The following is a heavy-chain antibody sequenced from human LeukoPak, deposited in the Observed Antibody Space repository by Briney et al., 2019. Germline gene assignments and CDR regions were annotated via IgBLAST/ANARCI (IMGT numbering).Heavy chain of an antibody. D-gene: IGHD1-26*01. Sequence: PSETLSLTCTVSGGPISSSSYGWGWMRQPPGKGLEWIGNIYYSGSTYYNPSLKSRLTISIDTSKNQFSLKLSSVTAADTAVYYCAHGGSHDHMDYWGQGTLVTVSS. CDR1: GGPISSSSYG. CDR3: AHGGSHDHMDY. J-gene: IGHJ4*02. CDR2: IYYSGST. V-gene: IGHV4-39*01.